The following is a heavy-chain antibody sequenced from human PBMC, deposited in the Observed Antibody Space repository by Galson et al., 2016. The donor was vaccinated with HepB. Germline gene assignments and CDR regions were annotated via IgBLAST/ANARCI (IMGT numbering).Heavy chain of an antibody. CDR3: AREGEVVTGPPDY. CDR1: GFTFSDYY. CDR2: ISSSGDSI. J-gene: IGHJ4*02. V-gene: IGHV3-11*01. D-gene: IGHD2-21*02. Sequence: SLRLSCAASGFTFSDYYMTWIRQAPGKGLEWIADISSSGDSIDYADSVQGRFTISRDNAKNSVYLQMSSLRVEETAVYYCAREGEVVTGPPDYWGQGTLVTVSS.